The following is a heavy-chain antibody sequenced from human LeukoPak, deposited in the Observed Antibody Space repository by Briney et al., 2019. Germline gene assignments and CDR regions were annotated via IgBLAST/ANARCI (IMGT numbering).Heavy chain of an antibody. J-gene: IGHJ4*02. CDR1: GYTFTSYG. CDR2: ISAYNGNT. V-gene: IGHV1-18*01. D-gene: IGHD3-10*01. Sequence: ASVKVSCKASGYTFTSYGISWVRQAPGQGLEWMGWISAYNGNTNYAQELQGRVTMTTDTSTSTAYMELRSLRSDDTAVYYCARSITMVRGVIITSDYWGQGTLVTVSS. CDR3: ARSITMVRGVIITSDY.